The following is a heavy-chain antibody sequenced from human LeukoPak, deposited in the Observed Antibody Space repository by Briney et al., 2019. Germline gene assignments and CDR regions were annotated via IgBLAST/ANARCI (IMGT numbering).Heavy chain of an antibody. V-gene: IGHV4-59*11. CDR2: IYSTGNT. D-gene: IGHD3-22*01. J-gene: IGHJ4*02. Sequence: KPSETLSITCTVSGGSISNQYWSWIRQPPGKGLEWIGYIYSTGNTNYNPSLKSRVTISVDTSKNQFFLNLSSVTAADTALYYCARGHYYDSSGDYWGQGTLVTFSS. CDR3: ARGHYYDSSGDY. CDR1: GGSISNQY.